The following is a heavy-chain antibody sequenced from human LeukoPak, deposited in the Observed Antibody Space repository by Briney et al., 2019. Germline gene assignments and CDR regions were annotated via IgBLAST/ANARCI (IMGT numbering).Heavy chain of an antibody. V-gene: IGHV3-23*01. CDR2: ITDSGGTT. CDR1: GFTFTSYA. D-gene: IGHD4-17*01. Sequence: GGSLRLSCAASGFTFTSYAMTWVPQAPGKGLEWVSSITDSGGTTYYADSVKGRFTISRDNYKNTLYLQMNSLRVEDTAVYYCARDPNGNYVGAFDFQRWGQGTLVTVSS. CDR3: ARDPNGNYVGAFDFQR. J-gene: IGHJ1*01.